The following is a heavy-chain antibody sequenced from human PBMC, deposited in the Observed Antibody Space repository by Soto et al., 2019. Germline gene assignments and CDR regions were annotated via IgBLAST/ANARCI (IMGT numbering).Heavy chain of an antibody. V-gene: IGHV4-61*01. CDR1: GASIRSSTFY. J-gene: IGHJ1*01. Sequence: SETLSLTCTVSGASIRSSTFYWSWIRQPPGKGLEWIGYIYYSGSTNYNPSLKSRVTISVDTSKNQFSLKLSSVTAADTAVYCCAREMYYYDSSGKRGGYFQHWGQGTLVTV. D-gene: IGHD3-22*01. CDR3: AREMYYYDSSGKRGGYFQH. CDR2: IYYSGST.